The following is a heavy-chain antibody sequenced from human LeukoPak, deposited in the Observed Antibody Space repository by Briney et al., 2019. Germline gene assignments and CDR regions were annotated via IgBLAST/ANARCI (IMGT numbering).Heavy chain of an antibody. D-gene: IGHD6-19*01. CDR3: ARVTGGSGWYWDWFDP. J-gene: IGHJ5*02. Sequence: ASVKVSCKASGYTFTSYAMHWVRQAPGQRLEWMGWINAGNGNTKYSQKFQGRVTITRDTSASTAYMELSSLRSEDTAVYYCARVTGGSGWYWDWFDPWGQGTLVTVPS. V-gene: IGHV1-3*01. CDR2: INAGNGNT. CDR1: GYTFTSYA.